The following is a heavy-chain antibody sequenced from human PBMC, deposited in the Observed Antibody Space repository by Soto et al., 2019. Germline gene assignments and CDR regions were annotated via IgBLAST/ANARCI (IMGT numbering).Heavy chain of an antibody. CDR1: RESIYNKEG. CDR3: ARCVGSIAAQNGAYWFDL. D-gene: IGHD6-6*01. V-gene: IGHV4-28*01. J-gene: IGHJ5*02. CDR2: IYHSVGS. Sequence: SCTMAITRGFCRESIYNKEGWGWIRKPPGKGLEWIGCIYHSVGSFYNPSLRSRVTMSVDKSKNQFSLNLNSVTAVDTAVYYCARCVGSIAAQNGAYWFDLWGQGTLVTVSS.